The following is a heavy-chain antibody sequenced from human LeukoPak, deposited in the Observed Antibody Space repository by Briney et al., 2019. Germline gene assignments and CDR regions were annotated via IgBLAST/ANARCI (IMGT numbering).Heavy chain of an antibody. CDR2: ISSGSKYI. J-gene: IGHJ4*02. V-gene: IGHV3-21*01. Sequence: GGSLRLSCVDSGFTFSTYSMNWDRQAPGKGPEWVSSISSGSKYIYNADSVKGRFTISRDNSKNSLYLQMDSLRVEDTAVYYCARALSYSYGSMDFWGQGTLVIVSS. CDR3: ARALSYSYGSMDF. D-gene: IGHD5-18*01. CDR1: GFTFSTYS.